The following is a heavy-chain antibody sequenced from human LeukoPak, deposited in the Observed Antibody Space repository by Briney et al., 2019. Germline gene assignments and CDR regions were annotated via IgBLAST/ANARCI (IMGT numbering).Heavy chain of an antibody. V-gene: IGHV4-4*02. D-gene: IGHD6-6*01. CDR2: VYYTGST. CDR3: ARHFAYSSSSYFDY. J-gene: IGHJ4*02. Sequence: PSETLSLTCGVSGGSVTSTNWWTWVRQPPGKGLEWIGYVYYTGSTNYNPSLKSRVTMFEDKSKNQFSLRLYSVTVADTAVYYCARHFAYSSSSYFDYWGQGSLVTVSS. CDR1: GGSVTSTNW.